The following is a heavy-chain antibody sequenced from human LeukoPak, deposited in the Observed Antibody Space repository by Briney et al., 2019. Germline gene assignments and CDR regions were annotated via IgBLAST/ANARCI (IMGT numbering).Heavy chain of an antibody. CDR1: GYPFTSYG. CDR2: ISAHNGYT. CDR3: ARDMTHEVDY. V-gene: IGHV1-18*01. J-gene: IGHJ4*02. Sequence: ASVKVSCKASGYPFTSYGISWVRQAPGQGLEWMGWISAHNGYTNYAQKLQGRVTMTTDTSTSTVYMELRSLTSDDTAVYYCARDMTHEVDYWGQGTLVTVSS.